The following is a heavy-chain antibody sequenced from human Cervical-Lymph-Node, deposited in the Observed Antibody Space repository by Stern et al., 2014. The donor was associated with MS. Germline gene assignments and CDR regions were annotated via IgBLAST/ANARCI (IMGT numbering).Heavy chain of an antibody. CDR2: INAANGDT. Sequence: QVQLMQSGAEVKKPGASVKVSCKASRFTFTDYAIHWVRQAPGQRLALMGGINAANGDTTYSQKYQDRITITADTSAGIVYMELSSLRSEDTAVYYSAREKRGATGTLFDYWGQGTLVTVSS. CDR1: RFTFTDYA. J-gene: IGHJ4*02. D-gene: IGHD1-1*01. CDR3: AREKRGATGTLFDY. V-gene: IGHV1-3*01.